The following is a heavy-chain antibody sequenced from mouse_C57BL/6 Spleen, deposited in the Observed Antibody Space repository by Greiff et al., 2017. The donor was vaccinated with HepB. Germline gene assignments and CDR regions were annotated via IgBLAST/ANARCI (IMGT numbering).Heavy chain of an antibody. CDR2: IWSGGST. Sequence: VKLQESGPGLVQPSQSLSITCTVSGFSLTSYGVHWVRQSPGKGLEWLGVIWSGGSTDYNAAFISRLSISKDNSKSQVFFKMNSLQADDTAIYYCARKKNGYDGDYYAMDYWGQGTSVTVSS. J-gene: IGHJ4*01. D-gene: IGHD2-2*01. CDR1: GFSLTSYG. CDR3: ARKKNGYDGDYYAMDY. V-gene: IGHV2-2*01.